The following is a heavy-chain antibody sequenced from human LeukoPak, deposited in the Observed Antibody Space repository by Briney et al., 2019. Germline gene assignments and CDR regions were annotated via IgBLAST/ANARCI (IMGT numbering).Heavy chain of an antibody. CDR2: LSCSGCNT. D-gene: IGHD2-2*01. V-gene: IGHV3-23*01. Sequence: GGSLRLSCAASGFTFSSHALNWVRQAPGKGLEWVSSLSCSGCNTYYADSVKGRFTISRDNSKNTVYLQMNSLRAEDTAVYYCAKDPCGTRYFDYWGQGTLVTVSS. J-gene: IGHJ4*02. CDR1: GFTFSSHA. CDR3: AKDPCGTRYFDY.